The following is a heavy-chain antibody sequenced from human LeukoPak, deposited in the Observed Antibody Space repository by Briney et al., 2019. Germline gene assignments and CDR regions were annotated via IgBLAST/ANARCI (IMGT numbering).Heavy chain of an antibody. CDR1: GFTVSSNY. V-gene: IGHV3-53*01. Sequence: GGSLRLSCAASGFTVSSNYMSWVRQAPGKGLEWVSVIYSGGSTYYADSVKGRFTISRDNSKNTLYLQMNSLRAEDTAVYYCARVQGYRGPWYFDLWGRGTLVTVSS. CDR3: ARVQGYRGPWYFDL. J-gene: IGHJ2*01. CDR2: IYSGGST. D-gene: IGHD5-24*01.